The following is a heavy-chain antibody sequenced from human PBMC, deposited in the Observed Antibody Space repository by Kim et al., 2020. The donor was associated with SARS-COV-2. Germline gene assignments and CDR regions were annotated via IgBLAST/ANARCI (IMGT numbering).Heavy chain of an antibody. D-gene: IGHD4-17*01. V-gene: IGHV1-3*01. Sequence: YSQKCQGRVTITRNTSASTDYMELSSLRSEDTAVYYCARTGNYGDYEFDYWGQGTLVTVSS. J-gene: IGHJ4*02. CDR3: ARTGNYGDYEFDY.